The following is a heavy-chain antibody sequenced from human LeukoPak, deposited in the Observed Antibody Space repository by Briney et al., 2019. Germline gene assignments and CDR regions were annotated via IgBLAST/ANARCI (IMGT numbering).Heavy chain of an antibody. CDR2: INHSGST. J-gene: IGHJ4*02. Sequence: ASETLSLTCAVYGGSFSGYYWSWIRQPPGKGLEWIGEINHSGSTNYNPSLKSRVTISVDTSKNQFPLKLSSVTAADTAVYYCARVPILRYFDWSRAILDWGQGTLVTVSS. D-gene: IGHD3-9*01. V-gene: IGHV4-34*01. CDR3: ARVPILRYFDWSRAILD. CDR1: GGSFSGYY.